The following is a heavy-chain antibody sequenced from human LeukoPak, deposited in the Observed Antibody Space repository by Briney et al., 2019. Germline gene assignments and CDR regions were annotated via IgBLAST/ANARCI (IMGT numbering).Heavy chain of an antibody. CDR2: IRQDGSEK. Sequence: GGSLRLSXEVSGFTFTGYWMNWVRQAPGKGPEWEASIRQDGSEKTYVDSVKGRFTISRDNTKNSLSLQLNGLRAEDTAVYYCARDGTAAGLYFDLWGQGTLVTVSS. J-gene: IGHJ4*01. D-gene: IGHD6-13*01. CDR1: GFTFTGYW. V-gene: IGHV3-7*01. CDR3: ARDGTAAGLYFDL.